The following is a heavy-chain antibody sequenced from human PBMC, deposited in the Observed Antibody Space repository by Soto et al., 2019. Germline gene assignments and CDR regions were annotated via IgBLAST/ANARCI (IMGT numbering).Heavy chain of an antibody. V-gene: IGHV1-18*01. CDR1: GYTFASYA. CDR2: ISAYNGNT. CDR3: ARDPPPPDY. J-gene: IGHJ4*02. Sequence: ASVKVSWKASGYTFASYAISWMRQAPGQGLEWMGWISAYNGNTNYAQKLQGRVTMTTDTSTSTAYMELRSLRSDDTAVYYCARDPPPPDYWGQGTLVTVSS.